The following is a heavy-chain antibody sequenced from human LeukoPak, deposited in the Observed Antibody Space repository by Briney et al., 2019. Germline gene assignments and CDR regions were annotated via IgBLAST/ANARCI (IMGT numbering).Heavy chain of an antibody. V-gene: IGHV3-30*03. CDR2: ISYDGSNK. CDR3: AMGHYDSSGYAHFDH. CDR1: GFTFSSYG. D-gene: IGHD3-22*01. J-gene: IGHJ4*02. Sequence: GGSLRLSCAASGFTFSSYGMHWVRQAPGKGLEWVAVISYDGSNKYYADSVKGRFTISRDNSKNTLYLQMNSLRAEDTAVYYCAMGHYDSSGYAHFDHWGQGTLVTVSS.